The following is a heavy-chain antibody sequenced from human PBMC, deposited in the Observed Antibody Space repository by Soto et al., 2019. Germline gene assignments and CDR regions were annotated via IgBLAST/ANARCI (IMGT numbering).Heavy chain of an antibody. Sequence: SETLSLTCAVYGGSFSGYYWSWIRQPPGKGLEWIGEINHSGSTNYNPSLKSRVTISVDTSKNQFSLKLSSVTAADTAVYYCARGRRMVYAILGYYYYGMDVWGQGTPVTVSS. J-gene: IGHJ6*02. D-gene: IGHD2-8*01. CDR2: INHSGST. CDR3: ARGRRMVYAILGYYYYGMDV. CDR1: GGSFSGYY. V-gene: IGHV4-34*01.